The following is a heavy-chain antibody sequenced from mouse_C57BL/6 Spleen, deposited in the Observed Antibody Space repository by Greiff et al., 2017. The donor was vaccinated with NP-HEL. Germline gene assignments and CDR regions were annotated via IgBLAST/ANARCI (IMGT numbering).Heavy chain of an antibody. CDR1: GYAFSSYW. V-gene: IGHV1-80*01. CDR3: ARYYYGSSYYWYFDV. J-gene: IGHJ1*03. D-gene: IGHD1-1*01. Sequence: QVQLQQSGAELVKPGASVKISCKASGYAFSSYWMNWVKQRPGKGLEWIGQIYPGDGDTNYNGKFKGKATLTADKSSSTAYMQLSSLTSEDSAVYFCARYYYGSSYYWYFDVWGTGTTVTVSS. CDR2: IYPGDGDT.